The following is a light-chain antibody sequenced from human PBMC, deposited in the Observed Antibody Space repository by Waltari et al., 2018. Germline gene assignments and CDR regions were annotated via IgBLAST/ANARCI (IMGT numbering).Light chain of an antibody. CDR2: EVN. J-gene: IGLJ1*01. V-gene: IGLV2-14*01. Sequence: QSALPQPASVSGSPGQSITISCTGTSSDVGGYNYVPWYQQPPGKAPKLMIYEVNNRPSGVSDRFSGSKSGNTASLTISGLQAEDEADYYCTSYTSSITYVFGTGTKVTVL. CDR3: TSYTSSITYV. CDR1: SSDVGGYNY.